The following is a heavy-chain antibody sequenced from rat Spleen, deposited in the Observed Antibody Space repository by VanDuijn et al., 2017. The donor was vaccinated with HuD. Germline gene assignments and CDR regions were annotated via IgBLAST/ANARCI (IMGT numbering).Heavy chain of an antibody. CDR3: TGRWGGLVY. CDR2: ITNTGGCT. V-gene: IGHV5-31*01. Sequence: EVQLVESGGGLVQPGRSLKLSCVASGFTFNNYWMTWLRQAPGKGLDWVASITNTGGCTYYPDSVRGRFTISRDNAKSTLYLQMNGLRYEVTASYSCTGRWGGLVYWGQVTLVTVSS. D-gene: IGHD4-6*01. J-gene: IGHJ3*01. CDR1: GFTFNNYW.